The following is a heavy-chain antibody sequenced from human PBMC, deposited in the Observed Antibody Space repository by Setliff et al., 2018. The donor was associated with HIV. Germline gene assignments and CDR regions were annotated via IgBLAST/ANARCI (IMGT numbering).Heavy chain of an antibody. J-gene: IGHJ4*02. D-gene: IGHD4-17*01. CDR1: SASITSHY. CDR3: AKGAGFYGDYTFDH. Sequence: SETLSLTCTVSSASITSHYWSWIRQSPGRELEWIGHIYSTGSTNYNPSLQSRVSISMDASKNKFSLKVTSVTSADTAVYYCAKGAGFYGDYTFDHWGQGRQVTVSS. V-gene: IGHV4-59*11. CDR2: IYSTGST.